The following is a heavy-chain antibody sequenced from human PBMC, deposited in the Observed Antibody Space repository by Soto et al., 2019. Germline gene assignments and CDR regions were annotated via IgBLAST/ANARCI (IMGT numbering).Heavy chain of an antibody. D-gene: IGHD3-10*01. CDR2: MNPNSGNT. V-gene: IGHV1-8*01. Sequence: GASVKVSCKASGYTFTSYDINWVRQATGQGLEWMGWMNPNSGNTGYAQKFQGRVTMTRNTSISTAYMELSSLRSEDTAVYYCARGVRGSGSYYIYYYYYGMDVWGQGTTVTVSS. CDR1: GYTFTSYD. CDR3: ARGVRGSGSYYIYYYYYGMDV. J-gene: IGHJ6*02.